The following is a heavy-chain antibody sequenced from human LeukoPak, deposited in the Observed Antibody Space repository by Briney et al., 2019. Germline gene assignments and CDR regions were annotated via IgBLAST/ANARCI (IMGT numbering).Heavy chain of an antibody. J-gene: IGHJ4*02. CDR2: IIPIFGTA. CDR3: AREPDNWNDDY. Sequence: SVKVSCKASGGTFSSYAISWVRQAPGQGLEWMGRIIPIFGTANYAQKFQGRVTITTDESTSTAYMELSRLRSDDTGVYYCAREPDNWNDDYWGQGTLVTVSS. CDR1: GGTFSSYA. V-gene: IGHV1-69*05. D-gene: IGHD1-1*01.